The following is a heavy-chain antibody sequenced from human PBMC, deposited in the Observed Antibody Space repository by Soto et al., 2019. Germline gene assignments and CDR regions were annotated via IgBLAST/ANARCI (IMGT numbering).Heavy chain of an antibody. D-gene: IGHD6-19*01. CDR1: GFTFSNYW. Sequence: PGGSLRLSCEASGFTFSNYWMSWVRQAPGKGLEGVANIKEDGSDKYYVDAAKGRFTISRDNAKNSLYLDIDSLRVEDTAVYYCVKGGLPRGGWSHFDFWGQGTLVTVSS. J-gene: IGHJ4*02. V-gene: IGHV3-7*03. CDR2: IKEDGSDK. CDR3: VKGGLPRGGWSHFDF.